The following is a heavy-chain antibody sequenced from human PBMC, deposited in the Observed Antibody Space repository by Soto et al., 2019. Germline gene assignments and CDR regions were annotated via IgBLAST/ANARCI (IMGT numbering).Heavy chain of an antibody. J-gene: IGHJ4*02. V-gene: IGHV4-61*01. D-gene: IGHD3-16*01. CDR1: VGSFSSGSYY. Sequence: SETLSLTCTVSVGSFSSGSYYWSWIRQPPGKGLEWIGYIYYSGTTHYNPSLKSRVTISVDTSKKQFSLKLTPVTAADTAVYYCARERTGDPTFFDYWGRGTLVTVSS. CDR3: ARERTGDPTFFDY. CDR2: IYYSGTT.